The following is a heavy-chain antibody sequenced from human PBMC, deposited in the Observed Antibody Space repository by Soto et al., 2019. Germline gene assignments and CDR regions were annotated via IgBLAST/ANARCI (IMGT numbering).Heavy chain of an antibody. V-gene: IGHV3-23*01. CDR1: GFTFSKYA. D-gene: IGHD3-22*01. CDR2: ISGSTGET. J-gene: IGHJ5*02. CDR3: CKNCMYTNDCYYDFYGLDA. Sequence: GGSLRLSCAASGFTFSKYAMTWVRQAPGKGLEWVSTISGSTGETYYADSVKGRFTISRDNSKNTLYLQMNSLRAEDTAVYYCCKNCMYTNDCYYDFYGLDAWGQGTLVTVSS.